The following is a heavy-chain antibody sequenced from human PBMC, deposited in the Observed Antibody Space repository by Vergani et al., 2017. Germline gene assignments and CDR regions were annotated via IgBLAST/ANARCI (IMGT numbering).Heavy chain of an antibody. J-gene: IGHJ4*02. CDR1: KNSISSRIHY. D-gene: IGHD5-18*01. Sequence: QLQLQESGPGLVRPAETLSLTCTVSKNSISSRIHYWGWIRQSPGRGLEWIGSVYQSGNTFCNPSFKSRVTISVDTSNDQFSLRLASMAAADTVMYFCARQSAMIISQGHFDYWGQGVLVTVSS. CDR2: VYQSGNT. CDR3: ARQSAMIISQGHFDY. V-gene: IGHV4-39*01.